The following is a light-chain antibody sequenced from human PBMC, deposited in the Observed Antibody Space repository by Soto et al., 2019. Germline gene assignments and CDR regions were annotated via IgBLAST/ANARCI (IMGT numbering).Light chain of an antibody. CDR2: DAS. CDR1: QSINIW. J-gene: IGKJ1*01. V-gene: IGKV1-5*01. CDR3: QQYNSYRT. Sequence: DIQMTQSPSTLSASVGYRFTITCRARQSINIWLAWYQQKPGKAPKLLIYDASILESGVPSRFSGSGSGTDFTLTISSLQPDDFATYYCQQYNSYRTFGQGTTGDIK.